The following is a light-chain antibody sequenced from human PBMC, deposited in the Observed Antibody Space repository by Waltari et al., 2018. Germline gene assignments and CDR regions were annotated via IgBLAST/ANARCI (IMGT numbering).Light chain of an antibody. V-gene: IGLV3-21*04. J-gene: IGLJ2*01. Sequence: YVLTQSPSQSLAPGKTAIITCGGEKIESYSVHWYQKKPGQAPLLGIKYDTDRPSGIPERFSGSNSGNTATLTISSVEDGDEADYYCQVWDTSSDQVVFGGGTRLSVV. CDR3: QVWDTSSDQVV. CDR1: KIESYS. CDR2: YDT.